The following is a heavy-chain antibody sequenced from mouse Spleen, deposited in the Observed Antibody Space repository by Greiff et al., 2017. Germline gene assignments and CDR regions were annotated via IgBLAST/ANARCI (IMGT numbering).Heavy chain of an antibody. CDR2: IDPSDSYT. V-gene: IGHV1-69*01. J-gene: IGHJ2*01. CDR1: GYTFTSYW. D-gene: IGHD3-3*01. CDR3: ARWGDVDYFGY. Sequence: QVQLQQPGAELVMPGASVKLSCKASGYTFTSYWMHWVKQRPGQGLEWIGEIDPSDSYTNYNQKFKGKATLTVDKSSSTAYMQLSSLTSEDSAVYYCARWGDVDYFGYWGQGTTLTVSS.